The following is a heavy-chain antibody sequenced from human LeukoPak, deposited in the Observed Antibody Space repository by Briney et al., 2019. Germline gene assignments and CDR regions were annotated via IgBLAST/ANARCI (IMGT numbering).Heavy chain of an antibody. CDR1: GGSFSGYY. CDR2: INHSGST. V-gene: IGHV4-34*01. CDR3: ARGYPKSTVDP. D-gene: IGHD2-2*01. J-gene: IGHJ5*02. Sequence: SETLSLTCAVYGGSFSGYYWSWIRQPPGKGLEWIGEINHSGSTNYNPSLKSRVTISVDTSKNQFSLKLSSVTAADTAVYYCARGYPKSTVDPWGQGTLVTVSS.